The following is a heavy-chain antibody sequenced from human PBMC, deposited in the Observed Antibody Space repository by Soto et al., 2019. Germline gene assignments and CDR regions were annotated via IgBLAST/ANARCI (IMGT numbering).Heavy chain of an antibody. V-gene: IGHV5-51*01. D-gene: IGHD2-21*02. CDR1: GYSFTSYW. J-gene: IGHJ3*02. CDR2: IYPGDSDT. CDR3: ARLRVVVTAIPFGAIDI. Sequence: PGESLKISCKGSGYSFTSYWIGWVRQMPGKGLEWMGIIYPGDSDTRYSPSFQGQVTISADKSISTAYLQWSSLKASDTAMYYCARLRVVVTAIPFGAIDIWGQGTMVTVSS.